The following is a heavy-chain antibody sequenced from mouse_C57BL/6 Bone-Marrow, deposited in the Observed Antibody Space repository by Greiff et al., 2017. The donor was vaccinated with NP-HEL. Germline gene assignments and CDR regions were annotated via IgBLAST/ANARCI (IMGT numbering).Heavy chain of an antibody. Sequence: DVKLQESGPGMVKPSQSLSLTCTVTGYSITSGYDWHWIRHFPGNKLEWMGYISYSGSTNYNPSLKSRISITHDTSKNHFFLKLNSVTTEDTATYYCARDGDYYGKGAMDYWGQGTSVTVSS. CDR1: GYSITSGYD. J-gene: IGHJ4*01. CDR3: ARDGDYYGKGAMDY. V-gene: IGHV3-1*01. CDR2: ISYSGST. D-gene: IGHD1-1*01.